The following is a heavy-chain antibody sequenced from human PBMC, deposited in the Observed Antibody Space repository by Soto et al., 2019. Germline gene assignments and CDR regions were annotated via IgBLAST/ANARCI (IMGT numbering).Heavy chain of an antibody. V-gene: IGHV1-18*01. J-gene: IGHJ3*02. CDR3: AGAGVVGVTPDDFDI. D-gene: IGHD2-15*01. CDR1: GYTFISYC. Sequence: QVQVVQSGPEVKKPGASVEVSCQSSGYTFISYCVYWVRLAPGQGLEWMGWISGDNGNTIYAQEFEVRVTITTDTSTRTGYIALRRLRSDDTSVFNGAGAGVVGVTPDDFDIWGQGTMISVSS. CDR2: ISGDNGNT.